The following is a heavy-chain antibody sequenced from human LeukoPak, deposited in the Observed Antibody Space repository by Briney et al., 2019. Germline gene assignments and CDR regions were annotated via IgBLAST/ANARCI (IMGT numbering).Heavy chain of an antibody. CDR3: AKLILRYNWNGPEDY. V-gene: IGHV3-23*01. Sequence: PGGSLRPSCAASGFTFSSYAMSWVRQAPGKGLEWVSAISGSGGSTYYADSVKGRFTISRDNSKNTLYLQMNSLRAEDTAVYYCAKLILRYNWNGPEDYWGQGTLVTVSS. D-gene: IGHD1-20*01. J-gene: IGHJ4*02. CDR2: ISGSGGST. CDR1: GFTFSSYA.